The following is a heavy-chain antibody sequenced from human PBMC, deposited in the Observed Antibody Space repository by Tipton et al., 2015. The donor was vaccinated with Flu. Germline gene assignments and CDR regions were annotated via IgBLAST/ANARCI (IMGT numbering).Heavy chain of an antibody. V-gene: IGHV4-59*01. CDR1: GGSMNDYY. D-gene: IGHD1-7*01. CDR2: VYYIGST. Sequence: TLSLTCTVSGGSMNDYYWSWIRQPPGKGLEWIGFVYYIGSTNYNPSLKSRVTMSVDTSKNQFSLRLASVTATDTAVYYCARENWNYVVRSSWLDPWGQGTLVTVSS. CDR3: ARENWNYVVRSSWLDP. J-gene: IGHJ5*02.